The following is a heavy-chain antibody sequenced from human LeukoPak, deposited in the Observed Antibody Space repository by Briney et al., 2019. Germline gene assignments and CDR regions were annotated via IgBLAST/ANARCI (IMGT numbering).Heavy chain of an antibody. CDR3: ARDKSGVVTSWGFGP. D-gene: IGHD2-2*01. CDR2: ISAYNGNT. Sequence: ASVKVSCKASGYTFTSYGISWVRQAPGQGLEWMGWISAYNGNTNYAQKLQGRVTMTTDTSTSTAYMELRSLRSDDTAVYYCARDKSGVVTSWGFGPWGQGTLVTVSS. V-gene: IGHV1-18*01. CDR1: GYTFTSYG. J-gene: IGHJ5*02.